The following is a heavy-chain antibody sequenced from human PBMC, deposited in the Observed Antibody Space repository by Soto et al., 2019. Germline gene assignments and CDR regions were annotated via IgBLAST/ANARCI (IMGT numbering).Heavy chain of an antibody. V-gene: IGHV1-46*03. D-gene: IGHD6-13*01. Sequence: QVQLVQSGAEVKKPGASVKVSCKASGYTFTSYYMHWVRQAPGQGLEWMGIINPSGGSTSYAQKFQGRVTMTRDTSTSTVYMELSSLRSEDTAVYYCAREGAIAAAGTGYFDYWGQGTLVTVSS. CDR3: AREGAIAAAGTGYFDY. CDR1: GYTFTSYY. CDR2: INPSGGST. J-gene: IGHJ4*02.